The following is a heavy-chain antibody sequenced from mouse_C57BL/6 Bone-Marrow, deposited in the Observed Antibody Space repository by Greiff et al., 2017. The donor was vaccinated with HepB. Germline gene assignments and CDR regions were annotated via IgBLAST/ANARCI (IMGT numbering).Heavy chain of an antibody. D-gene: IGHD1-1*01. CDR2: ISSGGDYI. CDR1: GFTFSSYA. Sequence: DVMLVESGEGLVKPGGSLKLSCAASGFTFSSYAMSWVRQTPEKRLEWVAYISSGGDYIYYADTVKGRFTISRDNARNTLYLQMSSLKSEDTAMYYCTRPGDYYGSSYWYFDVWGTGTTVTVSS. CDR3: TRPGDYYGSSYWYFDV. V-gene: IGHV5-9-1*02. J-gene: IGHJ1*03.